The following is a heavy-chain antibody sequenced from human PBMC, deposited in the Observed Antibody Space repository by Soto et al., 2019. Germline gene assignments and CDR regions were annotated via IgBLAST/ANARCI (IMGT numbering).Heavy chain of an antibody. CDR3: AKDSLPYSSGWPFDY. Sequence: QVQLVESGGGVVQPGRSLRLSCAASGFTFSSYGMHWVRQAPGKGLEWVAVISYDGSDKHYADSVKGRITISRDNSKNTLYLQMNSQRGEDTAVYYCAKDSLPYSSGWPFDYWGQGTLVTVSS. V-gene: IGHV3-30*18. J-gene: IGHJ4*02. D-gene: IGHD6-19*01. CDR2: ISYDGSDK. CDR1: GFTFSSYG.